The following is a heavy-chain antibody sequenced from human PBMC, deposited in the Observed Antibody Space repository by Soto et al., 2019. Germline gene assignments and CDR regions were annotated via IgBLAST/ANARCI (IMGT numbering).Heavy chain of an antibody. J-gene: IGHJ3*02. V-gene: IGHV3-23*01. CDR3: AKDKALGN. Sequence: EVQLLESGGGWVQPGGSLRLSCAASGFIFSSNDMNWVRQAPGKGLEWVSDISESGGRTYYADSVRGRFTISRDKSKNTLHLQMNSLRAEDTAVYYCAKDKALGNWGKGTMVTVS. CDR1: GFIFSSND. CDR2: ISESGGRT.